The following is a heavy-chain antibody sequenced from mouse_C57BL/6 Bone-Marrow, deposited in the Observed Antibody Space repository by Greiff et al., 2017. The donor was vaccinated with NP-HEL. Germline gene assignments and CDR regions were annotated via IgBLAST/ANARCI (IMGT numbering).Heavy chain of an antibody. CDR1: GYTFTDHP. CDR3: ARGGHYYGSSYNYYAMDY. D-gene: IGHD1-1*01. J-gene: IGHJ4*01. V-gene: IGHV1-78*01. Sequence: QVQLKESDAELVKPGASVKISCKVSGYTFTDHPIHWMKQRPEQGLEWIGYIYPRDGSTKYNEKFKGKATLTADKSSSTAYMQLNSLTSEDSAVYFCARGGHYYGSSYNYYAMDYWGQGTSVTVSS. CDR2: IYPRDGST.